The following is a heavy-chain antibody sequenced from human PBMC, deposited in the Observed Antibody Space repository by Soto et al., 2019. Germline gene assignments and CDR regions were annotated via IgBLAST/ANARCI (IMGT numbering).Heavy chain of an antibody. J-gene: IGHJ4*02. CDR1: GFTFTSYA. Sequence: EVQLLQSGGGLVQPGGSLRLSCAASGFTFTSYAMSWVRQAPGKGXEWVSTISGTGGSTYYPDSVKGRFTISRDNSKNTVYLQMNSLRAEDAAVYYCAKEMTSGYYLFDYWGQGTLVTVSS. V-gene: IGHV3-23*01. CDR3: AKEMTSGYYLFDY. D-gene: IGHD3-22*01. CDR2: ISGTGGST.